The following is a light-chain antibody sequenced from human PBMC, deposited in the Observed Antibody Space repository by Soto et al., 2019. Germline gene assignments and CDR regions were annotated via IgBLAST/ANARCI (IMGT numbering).Light chain of an antibody. CDR3: QQFNSYPYT. Sequence: AIKLTQSPSSLSASVGDRVTITYRASQGISSALAWYQQKPGKAPKVLIYDASSLGSEVPSRFRGSGAGTDVTLTISSLQPEDFATYYCQQFNSYPYTFGQGTKLEI. CDR2: DAS. J-gene: IGKJ2*01. V-gene: IGKV1-13*02. CDR1: QGISSA.